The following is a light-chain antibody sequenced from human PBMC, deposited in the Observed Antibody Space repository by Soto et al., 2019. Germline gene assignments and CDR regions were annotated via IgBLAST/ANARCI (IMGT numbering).Light chain of an antibody. CDR1: ESISSKY. Sequence: EIVLTQSPGTLSLSPGDRATVSCRTSESISSKYLAWYQQKPGQAPRLLIYGASNRATGIPDRFSGSGSGTEFTLTISSLQSEDFAVYYCQRFGTSPPWTFGQGTKVDIK. V-gene: IGKV3-20*01. CDR3: QRFGTSPPWT. CDR2: GAS. J-gene: IGKJ1*01.